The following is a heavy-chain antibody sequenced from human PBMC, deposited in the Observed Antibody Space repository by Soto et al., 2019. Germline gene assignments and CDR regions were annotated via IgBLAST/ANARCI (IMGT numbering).Heavy chain of an antibody. CDR2: ISGSGGST. CDR3: ASDGSILGVVNLDY. Sequence: GGSLRLSCAASGFTFSSYAMSWVRQAPGKGLEWVSAISGSGGSTYYADSVKGRFTISRDNSKNTLYLQMNSLRAEDTAVYYCASDGSILGVVNLDYWGQGTLVTVSS. CDR1: GFTFSSYA. D-gene: IGHD3-3*01. J-gene: IGHJ4*02. V-gene: IGHV3-23*01.